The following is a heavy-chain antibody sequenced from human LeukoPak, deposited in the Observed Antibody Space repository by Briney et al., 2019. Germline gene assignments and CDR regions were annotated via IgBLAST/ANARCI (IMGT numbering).Heavy chain of an antibody. CDR3: AKVYSGSSRYFDY. CDR2: IRYDGSNK. J-gene: IGHJ4*02. CDR1: GFNG. Sequence: GGSLRLSCAVSGFNGMHWVRQAPGKGLEWVAFIRYDGSNKYYADSVKGRFTISRDNSKNTLYLQMNSLRAEDTAVYYCAKVYSGSSRYFDYWGQGTLVTVSS. V-gene: IGHV3-30*02. D-gene: IGHD1-26*01.